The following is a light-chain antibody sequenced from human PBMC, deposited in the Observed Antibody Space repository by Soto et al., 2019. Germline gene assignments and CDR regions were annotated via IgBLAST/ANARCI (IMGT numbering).Light chain of an antibody. CDR3: QQYKTYSMHT. Sequence: DIPMTQSPSTLSASVGDRVSISCRASQTVDNWLAWYQQKPGAAPKLLIYEASNLQSGVPSRFSGSGSGTDFTLTISSLQPDDFATYYCQQYKTYSMHTFGQGTKVEIE. CDR1: QTVDNW. J-gene: IGKJ2*01. V-gene: IGKV1-5*03. CDR2: EAS.